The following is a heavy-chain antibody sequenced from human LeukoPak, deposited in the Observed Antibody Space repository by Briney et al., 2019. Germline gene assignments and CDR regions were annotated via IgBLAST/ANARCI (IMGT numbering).Heavy chain of an antibody. CDR2: ISAYNGNT. CDR3: ARDLAPLEEEWFGELLRGNYYYYYGMDV. CDR1: GYTFTSYG. V-gene: IGHV1-18*01. Sequence: GASVKVSCKASGYTFTSYGISWVRQAPGQGLEWMGWISAYNGNTNYAQKLQGRVTMTTDTSTSTAYMELRSLRSDDTAVYYCARDLAPLEEEWFGELLRGNYYYYYGMDVWGQGTTVTVSS. D-gene: IGHD3-10*01. J-gene: IGHJ6*02.